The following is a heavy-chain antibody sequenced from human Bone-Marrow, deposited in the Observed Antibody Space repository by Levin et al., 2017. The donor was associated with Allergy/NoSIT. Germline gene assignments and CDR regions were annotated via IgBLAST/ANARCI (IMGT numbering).Heavy chain of an antibody. V-gene: IGHV5-51*01. J-gene: IGHJ3*02. CDR2: IYPRDSQT. CDR3: ARLQPADDAFDS. CDR1: GYSFTNYW. Sequence: GGSLRLSCKASGYSFTNYWIGWVRQVPGKGLEWMGIIYPRDSQTRYSPSLQGQVTFSVDKSINTAYLQWSSLKASDTAIYYCARLQPADDAFDSWGQGTMVTVSS.